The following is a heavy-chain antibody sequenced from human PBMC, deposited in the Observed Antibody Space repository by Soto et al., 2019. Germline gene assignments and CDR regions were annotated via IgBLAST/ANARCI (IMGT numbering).Heavy chain of an antibody. D-gene: IGHD6-6*01. CDR1: GFTFSSYA. CDR3: AREGLAARNYYYGMDV. V-gene: IGHV3-30-3*01. Sequence: QVQLVESGGGVVQPGRSLILSCAASGFTFSSYAMQWVRQAPGKGLEWVAVISYDGSNKYYADSVKGRFTISRDNSKNTLYLQMNSLRAEDTAVYYCAREGLAARNYYYGMDVWGQGTTVTVSS. CDR2: ISYDGSNK. J-gene: IGHJ6*02.